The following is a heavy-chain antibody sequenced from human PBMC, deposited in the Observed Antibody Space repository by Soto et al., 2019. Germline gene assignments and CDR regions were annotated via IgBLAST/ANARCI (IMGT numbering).Heavy chain of an antibody. V-gene: IGHV1-2*02. D-gene: IGHD6-6*01. CDR1: GFSFTGYY. CDR2: INAHSGGT. J-gene: IGHJ5*02. CDR3: AKDLTRQLAYWLDP. Sequence: QVQLVQSGAAVKKPGASVKVSCKASGFSFTGYYIHWLRQAPGQGLEWMGWINAHSGGTEYAQKFQGRVTLTRDTSIATAYLTLTSLTSDDTVLYYCAKDLTRQLAYWLDPWGQGTQVTVSS.